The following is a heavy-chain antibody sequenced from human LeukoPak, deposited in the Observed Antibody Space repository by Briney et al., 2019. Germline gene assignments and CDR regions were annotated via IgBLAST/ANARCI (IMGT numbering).Heavy chain of an antibody. V-gene: IGHV3-7*01. CDR3: ARGSRAMKWEVLRAFDY. Sequence: PGGSLRLSCAASGFTFSTYWMHWVRQAPGKGLEWVANIKQDGTEKYYVDSVKGRFTISRDNAKNSLFVQMNNLRAEDTAVYYCARGSRAMKWEVLRAFDYWGQGILVTVSS. J-gene: IGHJ4*02. CDR1: GFTFSTYW. CDR2: IKQDGTEK. D-gene: IGHD3-10*01.